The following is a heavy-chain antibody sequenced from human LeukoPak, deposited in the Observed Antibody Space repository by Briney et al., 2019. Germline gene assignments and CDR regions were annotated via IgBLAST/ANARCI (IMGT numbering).Heavy chain of an antibody. Sequence: SETLSLTCTVSGGSINSGSYYWSWIRQPAGKGLEWMGHFYTSGHTSYNPSLKSRVTISVDTSKNQFSLKLSSVTAADTAVYYCARGETAMVTYYYYYMDVWGKGTTVTISS. CDR3: ARGETAMVTYYYYYMDV. D-gene: IGHD5-18*01. V-gene: IGHV4-61*09. CDR1: GGSINSGSYY. CDR2: FYTSGHT. J-gene: IGHJ6*03.